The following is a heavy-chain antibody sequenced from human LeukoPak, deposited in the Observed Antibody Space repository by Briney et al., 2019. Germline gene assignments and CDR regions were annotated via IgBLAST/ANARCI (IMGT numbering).Heavy chain of an antibody. J-gene: IGHJ6*02. CDR2: IIPIFGTA. V-gene: IGHV1-69*13. CDR3: ARDRGPSLIAAAGNNYYYGMDV. CDR1: GGTFSSYA. D-gene: IGHD6-13*01. Sequence: SVKVSCKASGGTFSSYAISWVRQAPGQGLEWMGGIIPIFGTANYAQKFQGRVTITADESTSTAYMELSSLRSEDTAVYYCARDRGPSLIAAAGNNYYYGMDVWGQGTTVTVSS.